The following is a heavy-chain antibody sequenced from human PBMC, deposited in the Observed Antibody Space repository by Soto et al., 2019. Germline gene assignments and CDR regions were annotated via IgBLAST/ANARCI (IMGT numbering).Heavy chain of an antibody. J-gene: IGHJ6*02. V-gene: IGHV3-33*01. CDR1: VFTFSSYG. CDR3: ARVLPPPPPNYSSSHNPNYYYYGMDV. D-gene: IGHD6-13*01. Sequence: GGALRLSGAAPVFTFSSYGMHWVRQAPGKGLEWVAVIWYDGSNKYYADSVKGRFTISRDNSKNTLYLQMNSLRAEDTAVYYCARVLPPPPPNYSSSHNPNYYYYGMDVWGQGTTVTVSS. CDR2: IWYDGSNK.